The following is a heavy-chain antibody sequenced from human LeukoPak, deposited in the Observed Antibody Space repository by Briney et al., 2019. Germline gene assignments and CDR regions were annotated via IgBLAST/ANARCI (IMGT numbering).Heavy chain of an antibody. V-gene: IGHV1-69*13. CDR3: ARSVTGDWNYFDY. CDR1: GGTFSSYA. CDR2: IIPIFGTA. D-gene: IGHD7-27*01. J-gene: IGHJ4*02. Sequence: SVKVSCKASGGTFSSYAISWVRQAPGQGLEWMGGIIPIFGTANYAQKFQGRVTSTADESTSTAYMELSSLRSEDTAVYYCARSVTGDWNYFDYWGQGTLVTVSS.